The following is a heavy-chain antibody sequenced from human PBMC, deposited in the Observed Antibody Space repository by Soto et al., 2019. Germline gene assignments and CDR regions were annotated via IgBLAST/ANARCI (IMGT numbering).Heavy chain of an antibody. D-gene: IGHD2-15*01. CDR1: GFTFSNAW. Sequence: GGSLRLSCAASGFTFSNAWMSWVRQAPGKGLEWVGRIKSKTDGGTTDYAAPVKGRFTISRDDSKNTLYLQMNSLKTEDTAVYYCTTESISGFDCSGGSCYGEPFDYWGQGTLVTVSS. CDR2: IKSKTDGGTT. J-gene: IGHJ4*02. CDR3: TTESISGFDCSGGSCYGEPFDY. V-gene: IGHV3-15*01.